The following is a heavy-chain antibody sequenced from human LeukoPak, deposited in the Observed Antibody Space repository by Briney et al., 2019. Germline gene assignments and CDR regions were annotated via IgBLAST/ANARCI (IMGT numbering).Heavy chain of an antibody. CDR3: ARDLVVGSRAARYFDL. V-gene: IGHV1-46*01. CDR1: GYTFTSYY. CDR2: INPSGGST. D-gene: IGHD2-2*01. Sequence: ASAKVSCKASGYTFTSYYIHWVRQAPGQGLEWMGIINPSGGSTSYAQKFQGRVTMTRDTSTSTVYMELSSLRSEDTAVYYCARDLVVGSRAARYFDLWGRGTLLTVSS. J-gene: IGHJ2*01.